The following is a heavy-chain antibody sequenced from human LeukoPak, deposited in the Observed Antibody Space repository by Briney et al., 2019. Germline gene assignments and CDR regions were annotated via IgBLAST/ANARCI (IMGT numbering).Heavy chain of an antibody. CDR1: GFTVSSNY. CDR3: ARVSYGDSLDY. CDR2: IYSGGST. J-gene: IGHJ4*02. V-gene: IGHV3-53*01. Sequence: GGSLRLSCAASGFTVSSNYMSWVRQAPGKGLEWVSVIYSGGSTYYADSVKGRFIISRDNSKNTLYLQMNSLRAEDTAVYYCARVSYGDSLDYWGQGTLVTVSS. D-gene: IGHD4-17*01.